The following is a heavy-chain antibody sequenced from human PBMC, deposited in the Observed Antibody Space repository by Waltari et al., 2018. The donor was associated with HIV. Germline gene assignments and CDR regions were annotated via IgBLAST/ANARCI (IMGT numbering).Heavy chain of an antibody. D-gene: IGHD2-21*02. Sequence: EVQLVESGGGLVKPGGSLRLSCAASGFTFSNAWMSWVRQAPGKGLEWVGRIKSKTDGGTTDYAAPVKGRFTISRDDSKNTLYLQMNSLKTEDTAVYYCTTDLYCGGDCYSYFDYWGQGTLVTVSS. CDR1: GFTFSNAW. CDR2: IKSKTDGGTT. J-gene: IGHJ4*02. CDR3: TTDLYCGGDCYSYFDY. V-gene: IGHV3-15*01.